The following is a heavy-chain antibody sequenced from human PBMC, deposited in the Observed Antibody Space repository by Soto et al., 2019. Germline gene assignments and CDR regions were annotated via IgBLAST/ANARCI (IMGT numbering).Heavy chain of an antibody. D-gene: IGHD2-8*01. Sequence: ASVKVSCKASGYTFTTYDISWVRQAPGQVLEWMGRISTYNGDTNYPQSLQGRLTMTTDTSTATAYMELRSLGSDDTAVYYCARDPYHVLMVNAPNLYGMDVWGQGTTVTAP. CDR2: ISTYNGDT. CDR1: GYTFTTYD. J-gene: IGHJ6*02. V-gene: IGHV1-18*01. CDR3: ARDPYHVLMVNAPNLYGMDV.